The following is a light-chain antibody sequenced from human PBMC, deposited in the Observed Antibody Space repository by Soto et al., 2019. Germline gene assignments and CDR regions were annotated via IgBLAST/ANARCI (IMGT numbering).Light chain of an antibody. CDR1: QSINRW. J-gene: IGKJ1*01. V-gene: IGKV1-5*01. Sequence: IQMTQSPATLSASVGDRVTITCRASQSINRWLAWYQQRPGKAPKLLIYDVSNLETGVPSRFSGSESWTERSGTEFTLTISSLQPDDFATYYCQQYNSWWTFGQGTRVEIK. CDR3: QQYNSWWT. CDR2: DVS.